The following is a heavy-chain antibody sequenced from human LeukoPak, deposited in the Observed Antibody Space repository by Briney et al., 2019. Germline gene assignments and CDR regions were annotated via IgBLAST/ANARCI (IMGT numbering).Heavy chain of an antibody. CDR3: ANDAGYCGGNCPFFDL. CDR2: ISAHGGKK. J-gene: IGHJ4*02. CDR1: GFTFSSHG. Sequence: GGPLRLSCAASGFTFSSHGMSWVRQAPGKGLEWVSTISAHGGKKPSVHSVTGRFTISHDDSKTPLYPQLTALRAEDTAVYYCANDAGYCGGNCPFFDLWGQGTLVTVSS. V-gene: IGHV3-23*02. D-gene: IGHD2-21*01.